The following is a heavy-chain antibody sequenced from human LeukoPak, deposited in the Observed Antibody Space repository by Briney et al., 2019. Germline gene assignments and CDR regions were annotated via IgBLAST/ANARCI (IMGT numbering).Heavy chain of an antibody. CDR1: GFTFDDYA. V-gene: IGHV3-9*01. D-gene: IGHD3-22*01. CDR3: AKDGQYYYDSSGPAGYFDY. CDR2: ISWNSGSI. Sequence: GGSLRLSCAASGFTFDDYAMHWVRQAPGKGLEWVSGISWNSGSIAYADSVKGRFTISRDNAKNSLYLQMNSLRAEDTALYYCAKDGQYYYDSSGPAGYFDYWGQGTLVTVSS. J-gene: IGHJ4*02.